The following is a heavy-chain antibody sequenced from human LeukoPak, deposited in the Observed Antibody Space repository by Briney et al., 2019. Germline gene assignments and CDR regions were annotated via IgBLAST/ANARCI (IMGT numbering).Heavy chain of an antibody. Sequence: PSETLSLTCAVYGGSFSGYYWSWIRQPPGKGLEWIGEINHSGSTNYNPSLKSRVTISVDTSKNQFSLKLSSVTAADTAVYYCATSQKGVXXXGFDYWGQGTLVTVSS. CDR1: GGSFSGYY. D-gene: IGHD3-16*01. CDR2: INHSGST. J-gene: IGHJ4*02. V-gene: IGHV4-34*01. CDR3: ATSQKGVXXXGFDY.